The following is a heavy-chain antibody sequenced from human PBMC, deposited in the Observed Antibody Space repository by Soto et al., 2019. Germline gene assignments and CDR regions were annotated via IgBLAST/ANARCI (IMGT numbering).Heavy chain of an antibody. CDR2: ISYDGSNK. CDR3: ARRVTPGSTSCCFDY. Sequence: GGSLRLSCAASGFTVSSYAMHWVRQAPGKGLEWVAVISYDGSNKYYADSVKGRFTISRDNSKNTLYLQMNSLRAEDTAVYYCARRVTPGSTSCCFDYWGQGTLVTVSS. J-gene: IGHJ4*02. V-gene: IGHV3-30-3*01. CDR1: GFTVSSYA. D-gene: IGHD2-2*01.